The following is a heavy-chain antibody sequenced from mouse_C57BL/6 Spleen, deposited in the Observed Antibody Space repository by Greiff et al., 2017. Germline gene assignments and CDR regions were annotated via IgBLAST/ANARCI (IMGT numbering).Heavy chain of an antibody. Sequence: EVQLQESGGGLVKPGGSLKLSCAASGFTFSSYAMSWVRQTPEKRLEWVATISDGGSYTYYPDNVKGRFTISRDNAKNNLYLQMSHLKSEDTAMYYCARDGGYYRYFDVWGTGTTVTVSS. CDR3: ARDGGYYRYFDV. J-gene: IGHJ1*03. CDR2: ISDGGSYT. V-gene: IGHV5-4*01. D-gene: IGHD1-1*02. CDR1: GFTFSSYA.